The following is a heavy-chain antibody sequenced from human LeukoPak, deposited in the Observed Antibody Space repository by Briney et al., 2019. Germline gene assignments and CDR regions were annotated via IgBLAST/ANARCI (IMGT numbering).Heavy chain of an antibody. D-gene: IGHD4-17*01. CDR2: ISGSGFST. Sequence: HPGGSLRLSCTASGFTFSSYAMSWIRQAPGKGLEWVSGISGSGFSTYYADSVKGRFTISRDNSKNTLYLQMNSLGAEDTAVYYCAKAVTGYYFDCWGQGTLVTVSS. J-gene: IGHJ4*02. CDR1: GFTFSSYA. V-gene: IGHV3-23*01. CDR3: AKAVTGYYFDC.